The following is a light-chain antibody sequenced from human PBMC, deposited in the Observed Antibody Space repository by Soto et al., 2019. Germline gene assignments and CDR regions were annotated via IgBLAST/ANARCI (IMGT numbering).Light chain of an antibody. CDR2: GAS. Sequence: EIVLTQSPGTLSLSPGERATLSCRASQSVSSIYLAWYQQKPGQTPRLLFYGASSRATGIPDRFSGSGSGTDFTLTISRLEPEDFAVYYCQQHGSSPFTFGPGTKVDIK. V-gene: IGKV3-20*01. CDR3: QQHGSSPFT. J-gene: IGKJ3*01. CDR1: QSVSSIY.